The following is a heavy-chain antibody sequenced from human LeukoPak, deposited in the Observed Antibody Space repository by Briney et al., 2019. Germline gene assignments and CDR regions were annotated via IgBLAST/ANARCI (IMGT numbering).Heavy chain of an antibody. V-gene: IGHV4-34*01. CDR2: INHSGST. J-gene: IGHJ5*02. D-gene: IGHD6-13*01. CDR1: GGSFSGYY. Sequence: SETLSLTCAVYGGSFSGYYWSWIRQPPGKGLEWIGEINHSGSTNYNPSLQSRVTISVDTSKNKFSLKLSSVTAADTAVYYCARGLRYSSSWFDPWGQGTLVTVSS. CDR3: ARGLRYSSSWFDP.